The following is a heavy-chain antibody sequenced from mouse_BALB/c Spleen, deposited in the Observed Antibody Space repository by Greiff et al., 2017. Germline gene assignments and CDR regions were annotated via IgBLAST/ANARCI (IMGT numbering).Heavy chain of an antibody. CDR1: GYTFTSYW. Sequence: QVQLQQPGAELVRPGASVKLSCKASGYTFTSYWMQWVKQRPGQGLEWIGAIYPGDGDTRYTQKFKGKATLTADKSSSTAYMQLSSLASEDSAVYYCARGPYSLLRPPWDVGAMDYWGQGTSVTVSS. CDR3: ARGPYSLLRPPWDVGAMDY. J-gene: IGHJ4*01. CDR2: IYPGDGDT. V-gene: IGHV1-87*01. D-gene: IGHD1-2*01.